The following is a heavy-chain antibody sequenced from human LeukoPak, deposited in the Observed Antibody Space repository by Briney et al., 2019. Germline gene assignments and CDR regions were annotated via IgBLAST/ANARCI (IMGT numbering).Heavy chain of an antibody. CDR1: GFTFSSYA. J-gene: IGHJ4*02. V-gene: IGHV3-23*01. CDR2: ISGSGGST. Sequence: GGSLRLSCAASGFTFSSYAMSWVRQAPGKGLEWVSAISGSGGSTYYADSVKGRFTISRDNSKNTLYLQMNSLRAEGTAVYYCAKGSSLGSYYYDSSGYLGGYYFDYWGQGTLVTVSS. D-gene: IGHD3-22*01. CDR3: AKGSSLGSYYYDSSGYLGGYYFDY.